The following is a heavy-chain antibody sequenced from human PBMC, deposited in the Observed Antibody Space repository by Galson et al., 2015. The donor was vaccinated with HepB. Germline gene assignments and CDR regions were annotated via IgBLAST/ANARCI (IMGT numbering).Heavy chain of an antibody. J-gene: IGHJ6*02. CDR3: ARLSGSSYYYYGMDV. CDR2: IYYSGST. D-gene: IGHD1-26*01. V-gene: IGHV4-59*02. CDR1: GGSVSNYY. Sequence: LSLTCTVSGGSVSNYYWSWIRQPPGKGLECIGYIYYSGSTKYNPSLKSRVTISIDKSKNQFSLKLSSVTAADTAVYYCARLSGSSYYYYGMDVWGQGTTVTVSS.